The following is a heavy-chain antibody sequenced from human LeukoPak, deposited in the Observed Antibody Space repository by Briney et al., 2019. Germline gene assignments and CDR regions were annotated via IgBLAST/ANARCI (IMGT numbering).Heavy chain of an antibody. CDR3: ARDQVTNYYFDY. Sequence: SETLSLTCTVSGGSISSYYWSWIRQPPGKGLEWIGYIYYSGSTNYNPSLKSRVTISVDTSKNQFSLKLSSVTAADTAVYYCARDQVTNYYFDYWGQGTLVTVSS. CDR1: GGSISSYY. D-gene: IGHD2-21*02. V-gene: IGHV4-59*12. J-gene: IGHJ4*02. CDR2: IYYSGST.